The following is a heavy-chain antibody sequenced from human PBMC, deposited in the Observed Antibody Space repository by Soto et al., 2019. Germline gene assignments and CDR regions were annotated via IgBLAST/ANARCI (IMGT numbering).Heavy chain of an antibody. D-gene: IGHD2-21*01. V-gene: IGHV1-46*01. Sequence: QVQLVQSGAEVKKPGASVKVSCKASGYTFIHYYIHWVRQAPGQGLEWMAIINPNGGSTNYAQKLRARVTVTSDTSTTTVTMELNSLGSDDTAVYFCARSRLQGDFWGQGTLVPVSS. J-gene: IGHJ4*02. CDR3: ARSRLQGDF. CDR1: GYTFIHYY. CDR2: INPNGGST.